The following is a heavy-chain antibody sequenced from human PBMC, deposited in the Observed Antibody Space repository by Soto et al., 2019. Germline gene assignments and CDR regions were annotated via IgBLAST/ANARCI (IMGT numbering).Heavy chain of an antibody. CDR2: ISGSGGTT. Sequence: PGGSLRLSCEASGFPLRNNGMSWVRQAPGKGLEWVSGISGSGGTTYYADSVKGRFAISRDDSKNMMYMEMSSLRTEDTAVYYCTTDSYINMPIVRFDYWGHGTLVTVSS. J-gene: IGHJ4*01. CDR3: TTDSYINMPIVRFDY. CDR1: GFPLRNNG. D-gene: IGHD2-2*01. V-gene: IGHV3-23*01.